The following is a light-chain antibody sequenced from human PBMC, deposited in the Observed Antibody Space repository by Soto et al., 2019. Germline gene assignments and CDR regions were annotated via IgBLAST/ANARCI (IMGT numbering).Light chain of an antibody. CDR2: EVS. J-gene: IGLJ3*02. CDR1: SSDIGTYNY. V-gene: IGLV2-14*01. CDR3: SSYTTSSTQV. Sequence: QSVLTQPASVSGSPGQSITISCTGTSSDIGTYNYVSWYQQHPGKVPELMIYEVSNRPSGVSNRFSGSKSGNTASLAISGLQAEDEADYYCSSYTTSSTQVFGGGTKLTVL.